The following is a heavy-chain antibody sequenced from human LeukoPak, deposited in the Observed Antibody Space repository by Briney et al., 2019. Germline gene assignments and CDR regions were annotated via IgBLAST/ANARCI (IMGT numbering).Heavy chain of an antibody. V-gene: IGHV3-66*02. Sequence: PGGSLRLSCAASGFTVSSNYMSWVRQAPGKGLEWVSVIYSGGSTYYADSVKGRFTISGDNSKNTLYLQMNSLRAEDTAVYYCAVYSGSYSLDYWGQGTLVTVSS. CDR2: IYSGGST. J-gene: IGHJ4*02. CDR3: AVYSGSYSLDY. CDR1: GFTVSSNY. D-gene: IGHD1-26*01.